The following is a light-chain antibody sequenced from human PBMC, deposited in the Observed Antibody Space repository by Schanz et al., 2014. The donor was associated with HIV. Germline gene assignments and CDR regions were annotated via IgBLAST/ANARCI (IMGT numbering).Light chain of an antibody. CDR2: NNN. V-gene: IGLV1-44*01. CDR3: QSYDSSLSGAVV. J-gene: IGLJ2*01. CDR1: SSNIGSNP. Sequence: QSVLTQPPSASGTTGQRVTIFCSGSSSNIGSNPVNWYQHLPGTAPKVVIYNNNQRPSGVPDRFSGSRSGTSASLAISGLQAEDEADYYCQSYDSSLSGAVVFGGGTKLTVL.